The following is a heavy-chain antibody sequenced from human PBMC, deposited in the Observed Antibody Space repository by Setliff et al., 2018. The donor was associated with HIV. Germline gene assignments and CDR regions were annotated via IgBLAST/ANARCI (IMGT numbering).Heavy chain of an antibody. D-gene: IGHD6-19*01. Sequence: SETLSLTCAVYGGSFSGSYWSWIRQPAGKGLEWIGRIYTSGSTNYNPSLKSRVTISVDTSKNQFSLKLSSVTAADTAVYYCARGYSSGWYSGENWGQGTLVTVSS. J-gene: IGHJ4*02. CDR3: ARGYSSGWYSGEN. CDR1: GGSFSGSY. V-gene: IGHV4-59*10. CDR2: IYTSGST.